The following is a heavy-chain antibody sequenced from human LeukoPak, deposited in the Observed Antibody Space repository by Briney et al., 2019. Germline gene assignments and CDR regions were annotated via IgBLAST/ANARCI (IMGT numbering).Heavy chain of an antibody. J-gene: IGHJ4*02. V-gene: IGHV3-21*01. CDR2: ISSSSSYM. CDR3: ARGLISSGYSPYFDY. D-gene: IGHD3-22*01. Sequence: GGSLRLSCAASGLTFSSSSMNWVRQAPGKGLEWVSSISSSSSYMYYTDSVKGRFTIFRDNAENSLYLQMNSLRIEDTAVYYCARGLISSGYSPYFDYWGQGTLVTVSS. CDR1: GLTFSSSS.